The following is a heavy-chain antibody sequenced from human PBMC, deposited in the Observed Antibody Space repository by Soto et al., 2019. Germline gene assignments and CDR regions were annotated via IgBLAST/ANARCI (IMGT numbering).Heavy chain of an antibody. CDR1: GYTFTSYG. CDR3: ARRVTPNGGYCSGGSCYYWFDP. Sequence: QVQLVQSGAEVMKPGASVKVSCKASGYTFTSYGISWVRQAPGQGLEWMGWISAYNGNTNYAQKLQGRVTMTTDTSTSTAYMELRSLRSDDTAVYYCARRVTPNGGYCSGGSCYYWFDPWGQGTLVTVSS. V-gene: IGHV1-18*01. J-gene: IGHJ5*02. D-gene: IGHD2-15*01. CDR2: ISAYNGNT.